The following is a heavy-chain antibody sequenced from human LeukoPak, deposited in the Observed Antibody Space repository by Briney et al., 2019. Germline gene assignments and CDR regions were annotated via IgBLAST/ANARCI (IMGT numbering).Heavy chain of an antibody. CDR1: GFTFSSYG. J-gene: IGHJ3*02. CDR3: AKANIAAAGASTVAFDI. V-gene: IGHV3-30*02. D-gene: IGHD6-13*01. CDR2: IRYDGSNK. Sequence: GGSLRLSCAASGFTFSSYGMHWVRQAPGKGLEWVAFIRYDGSNKYYADSVKGRFTISRDNSKNTLYLQMNSLRAEDTAVYYCAKANIAAAGASTVAFDIWGQGTMVIVSS.